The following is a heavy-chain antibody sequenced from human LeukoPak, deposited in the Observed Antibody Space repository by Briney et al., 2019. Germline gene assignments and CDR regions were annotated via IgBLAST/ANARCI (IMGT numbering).Heavy chain of an antibody. D-gene: IGHD3-22*01. CDR2: IYYSGST. CDR3: ARDGPNYYDSSGYYARGTFDI. V-gene: IGHV4-31*03. J-gene: IGHJ3*02. Sequence: SETLSLTCTVSGGSISSGGYYWSWIRQHPGKGLEWIGYIYYSGSTYYNPSLKSRVTISVDASKNQFSLKLSSVTAADTAVYYCARDGPNYYDSSGYYARGTFDIWGQGTMVTVSS. CDR1: GGSISSGGYY.